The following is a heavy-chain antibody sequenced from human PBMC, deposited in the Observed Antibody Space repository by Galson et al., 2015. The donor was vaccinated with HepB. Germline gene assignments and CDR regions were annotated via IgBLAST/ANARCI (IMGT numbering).Heavy chain of an antibody. J-gene: IGHJ5*02. CDR2: IYSGGST. CDR1: GFTVSSNY. CDR3: ARERYSSSWYWFDP. V-gene: IGHV3-66*01. Sequence: SLRLSCAASGFTVSSNYMSWVRQAPGKGLEWVSVIYSGGSTYYADSVKGRFTISRDNSKNTLYLQMNSLRAEDTAVYYCARERYSSSWYWFDPWGQGTLVTVSS. D-gene: IGHD6-13*01.